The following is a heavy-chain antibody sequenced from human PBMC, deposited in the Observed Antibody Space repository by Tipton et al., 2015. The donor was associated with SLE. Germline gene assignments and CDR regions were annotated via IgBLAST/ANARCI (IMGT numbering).Heavy chain of an antibody. Sequence: TLSLTCTVSGGSISSHYWSWIRQPPGKGLEWIGYIYYSGSTNYNPSLKSRVTISVDTSKNQFSLKLSSVTAADTAVYYCARETTGDTLWYFDLWGRGTLVTVSS. V-gene: IGHV4-59*11. CDR1: GGSISSHY. J-gene: IGHJ2*01. CDR2: IYYSGST. CDR3: ARETTGDTLWYFDL. D-gene: IGHD7-27*01.